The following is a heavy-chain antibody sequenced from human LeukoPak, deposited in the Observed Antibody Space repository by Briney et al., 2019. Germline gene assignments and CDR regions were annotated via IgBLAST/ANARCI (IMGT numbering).Heavy chain of an antibody. V-gene: IGHV1-69*01. CDR3: ARGGPYCSGGSCYPYYFDY. D-gene: IGHD2-15*01. Sequence: GSSVKVSCKASGGTFSSYAISWVRQAPGQGLEWMGGIIPILGTANYAQKFQGRVTITADESTSTAYMELSSLRSEDTAVYYCARGGPYCSGGSCYPYYFDYWGQGTLVTVSS. CDR2: IIPILGTA. J-gene: IGHJ4*02. CDR1: GGTFSSYA.